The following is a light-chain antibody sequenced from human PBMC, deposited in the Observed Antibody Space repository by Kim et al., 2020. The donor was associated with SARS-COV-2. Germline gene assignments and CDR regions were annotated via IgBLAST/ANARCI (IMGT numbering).Light chain of an antibody. V-gene: IGKV3-15*01. CDR1: QSVSSN. Sequence: SPGERATHSCRARQSVSSNLAWYQQEPGQTPRLLIFGASTRATGIPDRFSGSGSGTEFTLTISSLQSEDFAVYYWQQYNNWPPLTFGGGTKVDIK. J-gene: IGKJ4*01. CDR2: GAS. CDR3: QQYNNWPPLT.